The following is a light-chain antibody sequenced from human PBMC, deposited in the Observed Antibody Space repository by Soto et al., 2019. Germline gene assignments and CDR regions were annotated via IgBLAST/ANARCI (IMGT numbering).Light chain of an antibody. CDR1: QSVSTY. Sequence: EIVLTQSPATLSLSPGERATLSCRASQSVSTYLAWYQRKPGQAPRLLIYGASSRATGFPDRFSGSGSGTDFTLTISGLEPEDSAVYYCQQYGSSSEITFGQGTRLEIK. J-gene: IGKJ5*01. CDR3: QQYGSSSEIT. CDR2: GAS. V-gene: IGKV3-20*01.